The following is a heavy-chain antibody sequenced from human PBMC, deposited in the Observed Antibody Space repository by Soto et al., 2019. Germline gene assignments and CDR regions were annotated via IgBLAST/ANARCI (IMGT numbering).Heavy chain of an antibody. CDR1: GFTFSSYG. J-gene: IGHJ4*02. V-gene: IGHV3-30*18. Sequence: GSLRLSCAASGFTFSSYGMHWVRQAPGKGLEWVAVISYDGSNKYYADSVKGRFTISRDNSKNTLYLQMNSLRAEDTAVYYWAKDLGCSRTSCESPCYVAYWGRGTL. D-gene: IGHD2-2*01. CDR2: ISYDGSNK. CDR3: AKDLGCSRTSCESPCYVAY.